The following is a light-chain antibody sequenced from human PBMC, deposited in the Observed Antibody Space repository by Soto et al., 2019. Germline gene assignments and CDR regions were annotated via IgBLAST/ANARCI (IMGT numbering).Light chain of an antibody. J-gene: IGKJ4*01. Sequence: DIQLTQSPSTLSASVGDRVTITCRASQSIKSWLAWYQQKPGEAPKLLIYKASTLRSGVPSRFSGSASGTEFTLTINSLQPDDFAIYYCQQYKSYSWLSFGGGTKVDI. CDR2: KAS. CDR3: QQYKSYSWLS. CDR1: QSIKSW. V-gene: IGKV1-5*03.